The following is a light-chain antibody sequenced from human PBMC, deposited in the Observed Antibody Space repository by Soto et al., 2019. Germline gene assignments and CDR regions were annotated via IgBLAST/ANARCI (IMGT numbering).Light chain of an antibody. Sequence: DIQMTQSPSTLFASVGDRVTITCRASQSISSWLAWYQQKPGKAPKLLIYKASSLESGVPSRFSGSGSGTEFTLTISSLQPDDFAIYYCQQYNSYSWTFGQGTKVEIK. CDR1: QSISSW. CDR3: QQYNSYSWT. V-gene: IGKV1-5*03. J-gene: IGKJ1*01. CDR2: KAS.